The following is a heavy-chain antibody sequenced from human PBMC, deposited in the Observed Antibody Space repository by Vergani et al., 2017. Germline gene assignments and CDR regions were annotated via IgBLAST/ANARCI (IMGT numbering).Heavy chain of an antibody. V-gene: IGHV3-23*01. CDR3: ARGYCTNSICRGRVDS. CDR2: ISDNGGTT. Sequence: VQLQESGPGLVKPSETLSLTCTVSGYSISSGYYWGWIRQPPGKGLEWVSIISDNGGTTYYADSVKGRFTISRDNSKDTLYLQMNSLRAEDTAVYYCARGYCTNSICRGRVDSWGQGTLVTVSS. J-gene: IGHJ4*02. CDR1: GYSISSGYY. D-gene: IGHD2-8*01.